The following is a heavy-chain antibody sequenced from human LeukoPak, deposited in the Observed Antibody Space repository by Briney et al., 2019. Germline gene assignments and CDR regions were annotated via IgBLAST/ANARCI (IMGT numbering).Heavy chain of an antibody. D-gene: IGHD6-13*01. CDR3: ARDLYSSSWYGAISAFDY. J-gene: IGHJ4*02. CDR1: GGSISGYY. Sequence: SETLSLTCTVSGGSISGYYWGWIRQPAGKGLEWIGRIYTSGSTNYNPSLKSRVTMSVDTSKNQFSLKLSSVTAADTAVYYCARDLYSSSWYGAISAFDYWGQGTMVTVSS. V-gene: IGHV4-4*07. CDR2: IYTSGST.